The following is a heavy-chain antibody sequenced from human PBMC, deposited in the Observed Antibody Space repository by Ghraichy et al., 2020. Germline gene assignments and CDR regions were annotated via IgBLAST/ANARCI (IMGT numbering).Heavy chain of an antibody. Sequence: SETLSLTCAVSGGSISTNNWWTWVRQPPGKGLEWIGEIHHNGGTNYNPSLKSRVTMSVDKPKNQFSLKVTSVSAADTAVYYCATIDYSSVWLLQNQNDFWGQGNLVTVSS. D-gene: IGHD6-19*01. CDR3: ATIDYSSVWLLQNQNDF. V-gene: IGHV4-4*02. CDR1: GGSISTNNW. J-gene: IGHJ4*02. CDR2: IHHNGGT.